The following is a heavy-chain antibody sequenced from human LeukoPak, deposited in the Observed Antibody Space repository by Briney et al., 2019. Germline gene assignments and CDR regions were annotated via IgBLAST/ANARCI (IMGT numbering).Heavy chain of an antibody. D-gene: IGHD6-19*01. CDR1: GFTFSSYA. J-gene: IGHJ5*02. CDR2: INNSGGST. V-gene: IGHV3-23*01. CDR3: ARDSSGWYSWFDP. Sequence: TGGSLRLSCAASGFTFSSYAMSWVRQAPGKGLEWVSVINNSGGSTYYADSVKGRFTISRDNSKNTLYLQMNSLRAEDTAVYYCARDSSGWYSWFDPWGQGTLVTVSS.